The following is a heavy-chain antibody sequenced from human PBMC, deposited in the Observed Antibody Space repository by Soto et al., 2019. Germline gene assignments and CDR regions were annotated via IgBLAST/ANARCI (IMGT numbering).Heavy chain of an antibody. CDR1: GYSFTSYW. CDR2: IDPSDSYT. V-gene: IGHV5-10-1*01. J-gene: IGHJ6*02. D-gene: IGHD6-6*01. Sequence: PGESLKISCKGSGYSFTSYWISWVRQMPGKGLEWMGRIDPSDSYTNYSPSFQGHVTISADKSISTAYLQWSSLKASDTAMYYCASSLVPRALYYYYGMDVWGQGTTVTVSS. CDR3: ASSLVPRALYYYYGMDV.